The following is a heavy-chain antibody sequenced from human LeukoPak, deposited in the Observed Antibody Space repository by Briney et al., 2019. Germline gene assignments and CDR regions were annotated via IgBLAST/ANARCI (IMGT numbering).Heavy chain of an antibody. CDR1: GFTFSDYY. V-gene: IGHV3-11*04. CDR2: ISYSGSTK. CDR3: ARDPVAAPGTNYYHYYMDV. D-gene: IGHD6-13*01. Sequence: PGGSLRLSCAAPGFTFSDYYMSWIRQAPGKGLEWVSYISYSGSTKYYADSVKGRFTVSRDNAKNSLYLQMNSLRADDTAVYYCARDPVAAPGTNYYHYYMDVWGKGTTVTVSS. J-gene: IGHJ6*03.